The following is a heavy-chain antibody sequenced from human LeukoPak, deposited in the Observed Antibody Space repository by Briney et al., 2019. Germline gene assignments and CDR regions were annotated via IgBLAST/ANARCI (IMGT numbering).Heavy chain of an antibody. V-gene: IGHV3-23*01. CDR3: AKDYYGSGSYTSGLDY. CDR1: GFTFSSYA. D-gene: IGHD3-10*01. CDR2: ISGSGGST. J-gene: IGHJ4*02. Sequence: PGGSLRLSCAASGFTFSSYAMSWVRQAPGKGLEWVSAISGSGGSTYYADSVKGRFTISRDNSKNTLYLQMNSLRAEDTAVYYCAKDYYGSGSYTSGLDYWGQGTLVTASS.